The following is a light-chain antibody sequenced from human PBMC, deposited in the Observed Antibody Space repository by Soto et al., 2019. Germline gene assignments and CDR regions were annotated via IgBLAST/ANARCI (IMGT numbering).Light chain of an antibody. J-gene: IGLJ1*01. CDR2: QVS. Sequence: QSVLTQPASVSGSPGQSIAISCTGTTSDVGAYNYVSWYQQHPGKAPKLMIYQVSNRPSGVSNRFSGSKSGNTASLTISGLQAEDEADYYCRSYTSSTTYVFGTGTKVTVL. CDR3: RSYTSSTTYV. V-gene: IGLV2-14*01. CDR1: TSDVGAYNY.